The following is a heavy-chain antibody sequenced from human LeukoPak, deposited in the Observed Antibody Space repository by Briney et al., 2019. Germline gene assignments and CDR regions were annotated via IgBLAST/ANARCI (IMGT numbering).Heavy chain of an antibody. CDR1: GFSLSTSGVG. CDR3: AHRQLYALPGTFDN. J-gene: IGHJ3*02. D-gene: IGHD2-8*01. V-gene: IGHV2-5*02. Sequence: SGPTLVNPTQTLTLTCVFSGFSLSTSGVGVGWIRQPPGKALEWLALIYWDDEKRYNPSLKSRLTVNKDTSKDQVVLTLTNVDPVDTATYFCAHRQLYALPGTFDNWGQGTMVTVSS. CDR2: IYWDDEK.